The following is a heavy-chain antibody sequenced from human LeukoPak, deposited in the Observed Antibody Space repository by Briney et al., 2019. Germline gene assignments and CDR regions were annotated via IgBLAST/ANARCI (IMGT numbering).Heavy chain of an antibody. CDR2: MNPNSGNT. Sequence: ASVKVSCKASGYTFTSYDINWVRQATGQGLEWMGWMNPNSGNTGYAQKFQGRVTMTRNTSISTAYMELSSLRSEDTAVYYCARGASGWLDYYYYYYMDVWGKGTTVTISS. CDR1: GYTFTSYD. J-gene: IGHJ6*03. CDR3: ARGASGWLDYYYYYYMDV. V-gene: IGHV1-8*01. D-gene: IGHD6-19*01.